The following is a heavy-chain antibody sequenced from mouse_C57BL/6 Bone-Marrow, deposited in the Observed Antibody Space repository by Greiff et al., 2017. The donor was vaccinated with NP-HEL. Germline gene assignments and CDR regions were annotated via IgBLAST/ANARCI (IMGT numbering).Heavy chain of an antibody. CDR2: IDPENGDT. V-gene: IGHV14-4*01. CDR3: TRDGYYCFDY. J-gene: IGHJ2*01. CDR1: GFNIKDDY. Sequence: VQLQQSGAELVRPGASVKLSCTASGFNIKDDYMHWVKQRPEQGLEWIGWIDPENGDTEYASKFQGKATITADTSSNTAYLQLSSLTSEDTAVYYCTRDGYYCFDYWGQGTTLTVSS. D-gene: IGHD2-3*01.